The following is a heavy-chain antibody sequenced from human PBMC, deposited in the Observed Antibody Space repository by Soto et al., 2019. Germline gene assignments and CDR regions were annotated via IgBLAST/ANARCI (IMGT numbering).Heavy chain of an antibody. V-gene: IGHV3-74*01. J-gene: IGHJ4*02. CDR2: INSDESTT. Sequence: EVQLVESGGGLVQPGGSLRLSCAASGLTFTNDWMHWVRQAPVKGLVWVSRINSDESTTNYADSVKGRFTISRDNAKNTLYLQMNSLRAEDTAVYYCALSHTVTTDYWGQGTLVTVSS. CDR1: GLTFTNDW. D-gene: IGHD4-17*01. CDR3: ALSHTVTTDY.